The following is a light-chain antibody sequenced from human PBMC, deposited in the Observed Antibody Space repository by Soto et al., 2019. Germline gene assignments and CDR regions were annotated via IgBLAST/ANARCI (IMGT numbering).Light chain of an antibody. CDR3: WAYAGSNSYV. J-gene: IGLJ1*01. CDR1: SSDVGAYNY. V-gene: IGLV2-11*01. CDR2: EVD. Sequence: QSALTQPRSVSGSPGQSVTISCTGTSSDVGAYNYVSWYQQHPGKVPKVMIYEVDKRPSGVSNRFSGSKSGNTASLTISGLQAEDEADYYCWAYAGSNSYVFGTGTKVTVL.